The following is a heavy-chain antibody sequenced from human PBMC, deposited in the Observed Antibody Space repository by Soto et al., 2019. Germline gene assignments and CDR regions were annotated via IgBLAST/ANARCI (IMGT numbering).Heavy chain of an antibody. CDR2: IYHSGST. J-gene: IGHJ4*02. V-gene: IGHV4-30-2*01. Sequence: PSDTLSLTCAVSGGSISSGGYSWSWIRQPPGKGLEWIGYIYHSGSTYYNPSLKSRVTISVDRSKNQFSLKLSSVTAADTDVYYCARVPAYWGQGTLVTVSS. CDR1: GGSISSGGYS. CDR3: ARVPAY.